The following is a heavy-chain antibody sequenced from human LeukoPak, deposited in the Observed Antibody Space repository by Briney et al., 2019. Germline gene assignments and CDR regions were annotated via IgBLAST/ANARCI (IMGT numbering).Heavy chain of an antibody. CDR3: AKEGRDFRIGYPYYFDY. V-gene: IGHV3-33*06. CDR2: MWYDGSNK. J-gene: IGHJ4*02. CDR1: GFTFNSYG. Sequence: PGGSLRLSCAASGFTFNSYGMHWVRQAPGKGLEWVAVMWYDGSNKYYADSVKGRFTISRDNSKNTLYLQINSLRAEDTAVYYCAKEGRDFRIGYPYYFDYWGQGTLVTVSS. D-gene: IGHD3-3*01.